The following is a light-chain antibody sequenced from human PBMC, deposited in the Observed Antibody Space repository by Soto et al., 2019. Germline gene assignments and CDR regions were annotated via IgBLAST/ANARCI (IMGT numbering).Light chain of an antibody. CDR1: QTVSTT. CDR2: GAS. J-gene: IGKJ1*01. CDR3: HQYSNWPRT. Sequence: EIVMTQSPATLSVSPGERATLSCRANQTVSTTLAWYQQNPGQPPRLLIYGASTRATGVPARFSGTGSGTDFTLTISSLQSEDFAVYYCHQYSNWPRTFGQGTKVDIK. V-gene: IGKV3-15*01.